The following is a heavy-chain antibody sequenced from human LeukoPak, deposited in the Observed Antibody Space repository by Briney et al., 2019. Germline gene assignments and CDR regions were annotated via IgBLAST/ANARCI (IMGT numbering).Heavy chain of an antibody. CDR2: IYYSGST. J-gene: IGHJ4*02. D-gene: IGHD3-10*01. Sequence: SETLSLTCTVSGGSISSSSYYWGWIRQPPGKGLEWIGSIYYSGSTYYNPSLKSRVTISVDTSKNQFSLKLSSVTAADTAVYYCARGPQRITMVRGVILDLFDYWGQGTLVTVSS. CDR3: ARGPQRITMVRGVILDLFDY. CDR1: GGSISSSSYY. V-gene: IGHV4-39*07.